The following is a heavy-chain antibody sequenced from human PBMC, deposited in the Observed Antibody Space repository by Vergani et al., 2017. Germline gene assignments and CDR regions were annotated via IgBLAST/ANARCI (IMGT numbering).Heavy chain of an antibody. Sequence: EVQLVESGGGLVQPGGSLRLSCAASGFTFSSYSMNWVRQAPGKGLEWVSYISSSSSTIYYADSVKGRFTISRDNAKNSLYLQMNSLRDEDTAVYYCARQPGTSVWGRLDAFDIWGQGTMVTVSS. J-gene: IGHJ3*02. CDR3: ARQPGTSVWGRLDAFDI. D-gene: IGHD3-16*01. CDR1: GFTFSSYS. CDR2: ISSSSSTI. V-gene: IGHV3-48*02.